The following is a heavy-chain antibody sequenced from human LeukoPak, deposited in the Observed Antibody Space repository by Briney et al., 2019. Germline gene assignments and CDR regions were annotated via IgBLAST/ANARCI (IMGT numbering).Heavy chain of an antibody. CDR3: AKEKYYYDSSGYYYAPFDY. Sequence: SETLSLTCTVSGGSISSYYWSWLRQPAGKGLEWIGRIYTSGSTNYNPSLKSRVTMSADTSKNQFSLNLSSVTAADTAVYYCAKEKYYYDSSGYYYAPFDYWGQGTLVTVSS. V-gene: IGHV4-4*07. J-gene: IGHJ4*02. CDR1: GGSISSYY. CDR2: IYTSGST. D-gene: IGHD3-22*01.